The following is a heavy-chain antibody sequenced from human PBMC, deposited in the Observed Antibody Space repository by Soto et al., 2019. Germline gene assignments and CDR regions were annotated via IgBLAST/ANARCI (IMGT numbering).Heavy chain of an antibody. CDR1: GFTFSSYS. Sequence: EVQLVESGGGLVKPGGSLRLSCAASGFTFSSYSMNWVRQAPGKGLEWVSSISSSSSYIYYADSVKGRFTISRDNAKNSLYLQMKSLRAEDTAVYYCARERRHSSSWYPDYWGQGTLVTVSS. V-gene: IGHV3-21*01. J-gene: IGHJ4*02. CDR2: ISSSSSYI. CDR3: ARERRHSSSWYPDY. D-gene: IGHD6-13*01.